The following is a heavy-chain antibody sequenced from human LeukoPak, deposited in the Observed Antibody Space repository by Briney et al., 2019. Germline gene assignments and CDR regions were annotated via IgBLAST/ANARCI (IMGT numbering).Heavy chain of an antibody. D-gene: IGHD5-12*01. CDR3: ARTGWLQSFYDGMDV. Sequence: SETLSLTCAVSGGSISSGGYSWSWIRQPPGKGLEWIGYIYRSGSTYYNPSLKSRVTISVDTSKNQFSLKLSSVTAADTAVYYCARTGWLQSFYDGMDVWGQGTTVTVSS. CDR2: IYRSGST. V-gene: IGHV4-30-2*01. J-gene: IGHJ6*02. CDR1: GGSISSGGYS.